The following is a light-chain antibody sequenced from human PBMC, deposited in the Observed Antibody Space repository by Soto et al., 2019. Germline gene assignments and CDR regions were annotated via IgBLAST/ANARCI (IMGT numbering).Light chain of an antibody. J-gene: IGKJ4*01. CDR1: QSISSY. Sequence: DIQLTQSPSSLSASVGYRVTMTCQASQSISSYLNWYRQKPGKAPKLLIYAASSLQSGVPSRFSGSGSGTDFTLTISSLQPEDFATYYCQQSYSTPLTFGGGTKVDIK. V-gene: IGKV1-39*01. CDR2: AAS. CDR3: QQSYSTPLT.